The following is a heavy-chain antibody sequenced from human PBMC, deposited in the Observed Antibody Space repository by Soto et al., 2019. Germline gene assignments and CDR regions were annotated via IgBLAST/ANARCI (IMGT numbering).Heavy chain of an antibody. CDR3: ARDINYYDSSGYYYPFDY. Sequence: GASVKVSCKASGYTFTSYYMPWVRPAPVQGLEWMVIINPSCGSTSYAQKFQGRVTMTRGTSTSTVYMELSSLRSEDTAVYYCARDINYYDSSGYYYPFDYWGQGTLVTVSS. J-gene: IGHJ4*02. D-gene: IGHD3-22*01. CDR2: INPSCGST. V-gene: IGHV1-46*01. CDR1: GYTFTSYY.